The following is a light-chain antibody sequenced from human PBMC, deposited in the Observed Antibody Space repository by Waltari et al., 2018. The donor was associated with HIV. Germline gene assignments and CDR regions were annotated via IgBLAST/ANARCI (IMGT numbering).Light chain of an antibody. V-gene: IGLV3-21*02. CDR1: DLRINK. Sequence: FVLSLRPRQSVGAGQSVSLSVARRDLRINKAHWNQQRPGQAPVLIVHDDSDRPSGIPERFSGSNSGNTATLTISRVEAGDEADYYCQVWNIYSGEVFGTGTKVTV. CDR2: DDS. CDR3: QVWNIYSGEV. J-gene: IGLJ1*01.